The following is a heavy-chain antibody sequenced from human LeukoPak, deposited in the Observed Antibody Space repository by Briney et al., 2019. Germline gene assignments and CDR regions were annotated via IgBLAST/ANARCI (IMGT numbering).Heavy chain of an antibody. D-gene: IGHD6-19*01. CDR2: IYYSGST. V-gene: IGHV4-59*01. CDR1: GGSISSYY. Sequence: PSETLSLTCTVSGGSISSYYWSWIRQPPGKGLEWIGYIYYSGSTNYHPSLKSRVTISVDTSKNQFSLKLSSVTAADTAVYYCASKYSSGWYEAFDIWGQGTMVTVSS. CDR3: ASKYSSGWYEAFDI. J-gene: IGHJ3*02.